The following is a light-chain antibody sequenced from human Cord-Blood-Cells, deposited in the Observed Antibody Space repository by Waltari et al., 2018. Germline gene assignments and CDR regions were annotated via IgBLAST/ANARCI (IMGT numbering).Light chain of an antibody. Sequence: EIVLTQSPATLSLSPGVRATLSCRVSQSVSSHLAWYQQKPGKAPGLLIYDASNRATGIPARFSGSGSGTDFTLSISSLEPEDFAVYYCRQRSNWPPWTFGQGTKVEIK. J-gene: IGKJ1*01. CDR3: RQRSNWPPWT. V-gene: IGKV3-11*01. CDR2: DAS. CDR1: QSVSSH.